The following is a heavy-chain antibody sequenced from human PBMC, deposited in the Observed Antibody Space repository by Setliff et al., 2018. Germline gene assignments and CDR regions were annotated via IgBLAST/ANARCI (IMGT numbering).Heavy chain of an antibody. CDR3: AKVGIFGGGYFDL. Sequence: LRFSCAASGFTISYYAIHWVRQAPGKGLEWVAVSRYAENYQYYADSVKGRFTISRDNAKNSLYLQMSSLRAEDTAVYYCAKVGIFGGGYFDLWGLGTLVTVSS. J-gene: IGHJ4*02. CDR2: SRYAENYQ. V-gene: IGHV3-30-3*01. CDR1: GFTISYYA. D-gene: IGHD3-3*01.